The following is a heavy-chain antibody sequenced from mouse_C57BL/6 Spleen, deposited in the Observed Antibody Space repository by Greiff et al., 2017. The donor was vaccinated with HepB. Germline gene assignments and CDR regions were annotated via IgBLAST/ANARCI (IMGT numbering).Heavy chain of an antibody. CDR3: AREEIYDYDGAWFAY. J-gene: IGHJ3*01. CDR1: GYTFTDYY. V-gene: IGHV1-77*01. D-gene: IGHD2-4*01. CDR2: IGPGSGST. Sequence: QVHVKQSGAELVKPGASVKISCKASGYTFTDYYINWVKQRPGQGLEWIGKIGPGSGSTYYNEKFKGKATLTADKSSSTAYMQLSSLTSEDSAVYFCAREEIYDYDGAWFAYWGQGTLVTVSA.